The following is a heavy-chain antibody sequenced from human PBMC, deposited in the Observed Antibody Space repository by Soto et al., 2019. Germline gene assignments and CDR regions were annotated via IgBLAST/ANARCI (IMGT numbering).Heavy chain of an antibody. Sequence: ASVKVSCKASGYTFTSYAMHWVRQAPGQRLEWMGWINAGNGNTKYSQKFQGRVTITRDTSASTAYMELSSLRSEDTAVYYCARSRNQPIAAAGIGHACDYWGQGTLVTVSS. CDR3: ARSRNQPIAAAGIGHACDY. CDR1: GYTFTSYA. D-gene: IGHD6-13*01. CDR2: INAGNGNT. V-gene: IGHV1-3*01. J-gene: IGHJ4*02.